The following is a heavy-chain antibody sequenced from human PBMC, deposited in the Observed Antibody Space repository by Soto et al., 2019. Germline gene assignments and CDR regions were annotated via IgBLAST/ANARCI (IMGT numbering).Heavy chain of an antibody. CDR3: ARGMTTVTTLDY. V-gene: IGHV4-39*07. D-gene: IGHD4-17*01. J-gene: IGHJ4*02. CDR2: IYYSGTT. CDR1: GDSITSNSYF. Sequence: SETLSLTCTVSGDSITSNSYFWAWIRQPPGKGLEWIGSIYYSGTTYKKPSLKSRVTISVDRSKNQFSLKLSSVTAAETAVYYCARGMTTVTTLDYWGQGTLVTGSS.